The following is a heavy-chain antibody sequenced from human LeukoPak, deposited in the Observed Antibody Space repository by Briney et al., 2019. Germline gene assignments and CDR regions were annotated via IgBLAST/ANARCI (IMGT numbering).Heavy chain of an antibody. D-gene: IGHD5-18*01. CDR3: ARDGNSPRYYYGMDV. Sequence: SETLSLTCTVSGGSISSHYWSWIRQPPGKGLEWIGYIYYSGSTNYNPSLKSRVTISVDTSKNQFSLKLSSVTAADTAVYYCARDGNSPRYYYGMDVWGQGTTVTVSS. J-gene: IGHJ6*02. CDR1: GGSISSHY. CDR2: IYYSGST. V-gene: IGHV4-59*11.